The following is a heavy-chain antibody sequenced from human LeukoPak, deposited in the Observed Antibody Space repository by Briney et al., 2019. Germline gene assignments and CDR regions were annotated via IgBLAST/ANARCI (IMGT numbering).Heavy chain of an antibody. V-gene: IGHV3-23*01. Sequence: GGSLRLSCAASGFTFSSYAMSWVRQAPGKGLEWVSAISGSGGRTFYADSVKGRFTISRDNSKNTLYLQMNSLRAEDTAVYYCAKGSPLEQWLVGWFDPWGQGTLVTVSS. J-gene: IGHJ5*02. CDR1: GFTFSSYA. CDR3: AKGSPLEQWLVGWFDP. D-gene: IGHD6-19*01. CDR2: ISGSGGRT.